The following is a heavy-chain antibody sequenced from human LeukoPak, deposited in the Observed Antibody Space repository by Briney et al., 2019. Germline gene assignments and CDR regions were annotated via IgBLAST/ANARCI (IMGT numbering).Heavy chain of an antibody. D-gene: IGHD1-26*01. CDR1: GGSFSGYY. J-gene: IGHJ3*02. Sequence: SETLSLTCAVYGGSFSGYYWSWIRQPPGKGLEWIGEINHSGSTNYNPSLKSRVTISVDTSKNQFSLKPSSVTAADAAVYYCARIGEGAILDAFDIWGQGTMVTVSP. CDR2: INHSGST. CDR3: ARIGEGAILDAFDI. V-gene: IGHV4-34*01.